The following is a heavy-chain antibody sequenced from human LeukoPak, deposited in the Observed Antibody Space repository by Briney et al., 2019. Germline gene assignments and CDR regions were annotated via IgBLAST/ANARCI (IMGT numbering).Heavy chain of an antibody. J-gene: IGHJ4*02. CDR3: ARDEGFEVTGNLDS. D-gene: IGHD1-1*01. V-gene: IGHV3-23*01. Sequence: GGSLRLSCAASGFTFSSYAMSWVRQAPGKGLEWVSAISGSGGSTYYADSVKGRFTISRDNSKNTLYLQMNSLRAEDTAVYYCARDEGFEVTGNLDSWGQGTLVTVSS. CDR1: GFTFSSYA. CDR2: ISGSGGST.